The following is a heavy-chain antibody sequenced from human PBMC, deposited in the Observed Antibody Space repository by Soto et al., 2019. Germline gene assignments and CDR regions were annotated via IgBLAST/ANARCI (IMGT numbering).Heavy chain of an antibody. Sequence: QVQLVQSGAEVKKPGASVKVSCKASGYTFTSYGISWVRQAPGQGLEWMGWISAYNGNTNYAQKLQGRVTMTTDTSTSTAYMELRSLRSDDTVVYYCARDTKYYDFWSGYYTGFDYWGQGTLVTVSS. CDR2: ISAYNGNT. V-gene: IGHV1-18*01. CDR3: ARDTKYYDFWSGYYTGFDY. CDR1: GYTFTSYG. D-gene: IGHD3-3*01. J-gene: IGHJ4*02.